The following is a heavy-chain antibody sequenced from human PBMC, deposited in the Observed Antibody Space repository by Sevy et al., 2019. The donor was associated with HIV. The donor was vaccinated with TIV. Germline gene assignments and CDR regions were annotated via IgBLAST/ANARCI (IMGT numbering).Heavy chain of an antibody. CDR1: GGTFSSYA. V-gene: IGHV1-69*13. D-gene: IGHD2-2*01. J-gene: IGHJ5*02. Sequence: ASLKVSCKASGGTFSSYAISWVRQAPGQGLEWMGGIIPIFGTANYAQKFQGRVTITAVESTSTAYMELSSLRSEDTAVDYWASEGYCSSTSCLGGFDPWGQGTLVTVSS. CDR2: IIPIFGTA. CDR3: ASEGYCSSTSCLGGFDP.